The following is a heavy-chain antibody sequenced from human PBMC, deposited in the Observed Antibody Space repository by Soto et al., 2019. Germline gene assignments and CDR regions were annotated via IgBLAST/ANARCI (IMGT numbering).Heavy chain of an antibody. CDR1: GGSISGYY. Sequence: SETLSLTCTVSGGSISGYYWSWVRQPPAKGLEWIGYIYYSANTNYNPSLKSRVTISIDTSKNQFSLKLSSVTAADTAVYYCARGYCNSTACYSRTFDYWGQGALVTVSS. CDR3: ARGYCNSTACYSRTFDY. V-gene: IGHV4-59*01. CDR2: IYYSANT. J-gene: IGHJ4*02. D-gene: IGHD2-2*01.